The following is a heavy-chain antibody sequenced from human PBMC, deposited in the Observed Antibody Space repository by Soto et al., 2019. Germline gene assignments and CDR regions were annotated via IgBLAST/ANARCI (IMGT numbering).Heavy chain of an antibody. V-gene: IGHV3-11*06. J-gene: IGHJ4*02. Sequence: QVQLVESGGDLGKPGGSLRLSCAASGFTFSDYYMSWTRQAPGKGLEWLSYISGSGVYTNYADSVKGRFTISRDNSKNSLYLQMNSLTAEDTAVYYCARAERGKSGPTGWGQGTLVTVSS. CDR1: GFTFSDYY. CDR2: ISGSGVYT. CDR3: ARAERGKSGPTG. D-gene: IGHD1-26*01.